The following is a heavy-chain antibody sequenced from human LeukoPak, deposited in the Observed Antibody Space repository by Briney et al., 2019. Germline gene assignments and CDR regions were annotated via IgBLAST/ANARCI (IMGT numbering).Heavy chain of an antibody. CDR2: IYYSGST. Sequence: SQTLSLTCTVSGGSISSGDYYWSWIRQPPGKGLEWIGSIYYSGSTYYNPSLKSRVTISIDTSKNQFSLKLSSVTAADTAVYYCASRRDSSGYERHWGQGTLVTVSS. V-gene: IGHV4-30-4*01. CDR1: GGSISSGDYY. J-gene: IGHJ4*02. D-gene: IGHD3-22*01. CDR3: ASRRDSSGYERH.